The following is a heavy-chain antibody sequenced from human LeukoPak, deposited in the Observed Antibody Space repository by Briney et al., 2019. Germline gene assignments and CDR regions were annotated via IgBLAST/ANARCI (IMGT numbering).Heavy chain of an antibody. J-gene: IGHJ3*02. D-gene: IGHD2/OR15-2a*01. CDR3: ARHLKTSFYDLKRAFDI. CDR1: GRSVTMSNCN. V-gene: IGHV4-39*01. Sequence: PSETLSLTCSVSGRSVTMSNCNWRWIRQIPGKGLEWFGSWFYSGSPSYNPSLKSRLTMSVDTSMNQFSLKLRSVTAAGTAVYFCARHLKTSFYDLKRAFDIWAQGTMVAVSS. CDR2: WFYSGSP.